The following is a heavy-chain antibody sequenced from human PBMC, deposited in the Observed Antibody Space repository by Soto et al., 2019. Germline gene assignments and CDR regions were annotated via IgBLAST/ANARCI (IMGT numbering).Heavy chain of an antibody. CDR1: GFTFSSYW. V-gene: IGHV3-74*01. J-gene: IGHJ6*02. CDR2: INSGGSST. CDR3: VRDRRMDYYGSGGYYYYGMDV. D-gene: IGHD3-10*01. Sequence: VGSLSLSCAASGFTFSSYWMHWVRQAPGKGLVWVSRINSGGSSTSYADSVKGRFTISRDIAKNTLYLQMNSLRAEDTAVYYCVRDRRMDYYGSGGYYYYGMDVWGQGTTVTVSS.